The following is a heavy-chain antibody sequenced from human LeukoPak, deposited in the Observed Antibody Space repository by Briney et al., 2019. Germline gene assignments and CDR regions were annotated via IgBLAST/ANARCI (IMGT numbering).Heavy chain of an antibody. CDR3: TRLIAVAGNPLGY. Sequence: GGSLRLSCAASGFTFSNAWMSWVRQAPGKGLEWVGRIRSKANSYATAYAASVKGRFTISRDDSKNTAYLQMNSLKTEDTAVYYCTRLIAVAGNPLGYWGQGTLVTVSS. D-gene: IGHD6-19*01. CDR1: GFTFSNAW. CDR2: IRSKANSYAT. V-gene: IGHV3-73*01. J-gene: IGHJ4*02.